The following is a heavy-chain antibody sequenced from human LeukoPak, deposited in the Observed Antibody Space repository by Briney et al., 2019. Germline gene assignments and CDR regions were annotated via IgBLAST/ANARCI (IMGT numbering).Heavy chain of an antibody. J-gene: IGHJ4*02. Sequence: SETLSLTCTVSGGSINSYYWSWIRQPPGKGLEWIGYIYYVGNTNYNPSLKSRVTISIDTSKTQFSLKLSSVTAADTAVYYCASDRGSYCDYWGQGTLVTVSS. CDR3: ASDRGSYCDY. D-gene: IGHD3-10*01. CDR2: IYYVGNT. CDR1: GGSINSYY. V-gene: IGHV4-59*01.